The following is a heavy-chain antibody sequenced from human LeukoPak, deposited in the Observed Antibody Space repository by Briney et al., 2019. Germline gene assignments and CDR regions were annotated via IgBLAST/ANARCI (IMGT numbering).Heavy chain of an antibody. Sequence: GSLRLSCAASGFTFSGYAMSWVRQAPGKGLQWVSTISRSGDNTYYADSVKGRFTISGDNSKNTLYVQMNSLRAEDTAIYYCAKAGANWFDPWGQGTLVTVSS. V-gene: IGHV3-23*01. CDR2: ISRSGDNT. CDR3: AKAGANWFDP. J-gene: IGHJ5*02. D-gene: IGHD3-10*01. CDR1: GFTFSGYA.